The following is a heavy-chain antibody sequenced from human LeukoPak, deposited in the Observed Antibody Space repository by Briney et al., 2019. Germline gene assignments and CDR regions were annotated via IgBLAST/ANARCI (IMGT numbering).Heavy chain of an antibody. J-gene: IGHJ4*02. CDR1: GFTFSSYG. Sequence: RTGGSLRLSCAASGFTFSSYGMQWVRQAPGKGLEWVAEIWHDGSKKYFADFVKGRFTISRDNSKNTMYPQMNSLRAEDTAVYHCARDSDGSGHYSQADFWGQGVLVTVSS. CDR3: ARDSDGSGHYSQADF. V-gene: IGHV3-33*01. CDR2: IWHDGSKK. D-gene: IGHD3-22*01.